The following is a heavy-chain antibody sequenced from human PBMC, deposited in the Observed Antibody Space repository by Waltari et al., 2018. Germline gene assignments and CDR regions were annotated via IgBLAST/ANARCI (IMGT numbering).Heavy chain of an antibody. J-gene: IGHJ6*02. V-gene: IGHV3-7*01. D-gene: IGHD6-19*01. CDR1: GFTFSSYW. Sequence: EVQLVESGGGLVQPGGSLRLSCAASGFTFSSYWMSWVRQAPGKGLEWVANIKQDGSEKYYVDSVKGRFTISRDNAKNSLYLQMNSLRAEDTAVYYCARDLSSYSSGWYYYYYGMDVWGQGTTVTVSS. CDR2: IKQDGSEK. CDR3: ARDLSSYSSGWYYYYYGMDV.